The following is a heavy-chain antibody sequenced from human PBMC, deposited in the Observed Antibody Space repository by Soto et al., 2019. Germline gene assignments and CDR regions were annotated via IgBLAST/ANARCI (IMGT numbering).Heavy chain of an antibody. J-gene: IGHJ3*02. CDR3: ARGSLCISTSCFFFAFDI. V-gene: IGHV1-18*01. Sequence: ASVKVSCKASGYTFTSYGISWVRQAPGQGLEWMGWISTYNGNTNYAQKLQGRVTMTTDTSTSTAYMELRSLRSDDTAVYYCARGSLCISTSCFFFAFDIWGQGTMVTVSS. D-gene: IGHD2-2*01. CDR2: ISTYNGNT. CDR1: GYTFTSYG.